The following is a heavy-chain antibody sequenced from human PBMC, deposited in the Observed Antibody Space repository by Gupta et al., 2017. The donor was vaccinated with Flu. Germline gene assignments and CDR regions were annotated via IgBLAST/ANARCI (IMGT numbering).Heavy chain of an antibody. Sequence: SSYEMNGSRLGPGKGLDGGSFIHGRYDANNTDSVRGRFTISRNNARNSVYLKMNSLRVEDSAHYYCVRGHWDSWGQGTLVTVSS. CDR1: SSYE. J-gene: IGHJ4*02. D-gene: IGHD1-26*01. CDR3: VRGHWDS. V-gene: IGHV3-48*03. CDR2: IHGRYDA.